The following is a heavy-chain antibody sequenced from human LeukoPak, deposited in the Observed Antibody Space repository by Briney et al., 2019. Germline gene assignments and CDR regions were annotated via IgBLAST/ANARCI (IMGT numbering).Heavy chain of an antibody. D-gene: IGHD3-10*02. CDR2: ISSSGSTI. CDR3: AELGITMIGGV. CDR1: GFTFSSYE. Sequence: PGGSLRLSCAASGFTFSSYEMNWVRQAPGKGQEWVSYISSSGSTIYYADSVKGRFTISRDNAKNSLYLQMNSLRAEDTAVYHCAELGITMIGGVWGKGTTVTISS. J-gene: IGHJ6*04. V-gene: IGHV3-48*03.